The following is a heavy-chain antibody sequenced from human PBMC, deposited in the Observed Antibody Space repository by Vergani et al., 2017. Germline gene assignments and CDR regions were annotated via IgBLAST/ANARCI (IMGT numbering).Heavy chain of an antibody. CDR2: MDYSGST. CDR1: GDSVISTDYH. J-gene: IGHJ4*02. Sequence: QVQLKESGPGLVKPSETLSLTCTVSGDSVISTDYHWGWIRQPPGKGLEWIGSMDYSGSTSYNPALESRISISFETPKNQFSLRLTSVTAAVSAVYYCASKRGACRAAYCHSYDFGGPGTLVGVSS. D-gene: IGHD2-15*01. CDR3: ASKRGACRAAYCHSYDF. V-gene: IGHV4-39*01.